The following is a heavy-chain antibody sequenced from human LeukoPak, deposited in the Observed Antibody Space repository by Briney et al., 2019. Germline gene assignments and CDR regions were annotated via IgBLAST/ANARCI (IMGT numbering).Heavy chain of an antibody. CDR1: GFTFSSYA. CDR3: AKDPFGLFDY. J-gene: IGHJ4*02. CDR2: ISGSGGST. Sequence: PGGSLRLSCAASGFTFSSYAMSWVRRAPGKGLEWVSAISGSGGSTYYADSVKGWFTISRDNSKNTLYLQMNSLRAEDTAVYYCAKDPFGLFDYWGQGTLVTVSS. V-gene: IGHV3-23*01. D-gene: IGHD3-10*01.